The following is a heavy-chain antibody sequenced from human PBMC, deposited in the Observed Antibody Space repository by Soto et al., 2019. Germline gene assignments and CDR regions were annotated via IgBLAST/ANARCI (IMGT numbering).Heavy chain of an antibody. Sequence: SETLSLTCTVSGGSISSYYWSWIRQPPGKGLEWIGYIYYSESTNYNPSLKSRVTISVDTSKNHFSLKLSSVTAADTAVYYCARNHAFDIWGQGTMVTVSS. J-gene: IGHJ3*02. CDR1: GGSISSYY. CDR3: ARNHAFDI. CDR2: IYYSEST. V-gene: IGHV4-59*01.